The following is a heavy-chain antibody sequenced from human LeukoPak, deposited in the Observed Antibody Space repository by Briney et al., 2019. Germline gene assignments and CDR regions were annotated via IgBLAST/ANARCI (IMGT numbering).Heavy chain of an antibody. CDR1: GFSFTSYA. J-gene: IGHJ4*02. CDR2: ISGSGGST. D-gene: IGHD5-24*01. Sequence: GGSLRLSCVASGFSFTSYAMSWVRQAPGKGLEWVSAISGSGGSTYYADSVKGRFTISRDNSKNTLYLQMNSLRAEDTAVYYCAKDLSARWLQSIFDYWGQGTLVTVSS. CDR3: AKDLSARWLQSIFDY. V-gene: IGHV3-23*01.